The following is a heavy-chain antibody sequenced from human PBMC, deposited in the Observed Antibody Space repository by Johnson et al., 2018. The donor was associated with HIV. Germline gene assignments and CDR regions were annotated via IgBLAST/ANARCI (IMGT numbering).Heavy chain of an antibody. Sequence: VQLVESGGGLVQPGGSLRLSCAASGFTFSSYAMHWVRQAPGKGLEWVSGISWNSGSIGYADSVTGRFTISRDKSKNTLYLQMNSLRAEDTAVYYCAKGRWEATTYDDAFDIWGQGTMVTVSS. CDR1: GFTFSSYA. V-gene: IGHV3-9*01. CDR2: ISWNSGSI. D-gene: IGHD1-26*01. CDR3: AKGRWEATTYDDAFDI. J-gene: IGHJ3*02.